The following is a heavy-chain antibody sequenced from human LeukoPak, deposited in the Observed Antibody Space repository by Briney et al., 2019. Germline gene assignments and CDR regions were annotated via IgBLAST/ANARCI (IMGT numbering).Heavy chain of an antibody. V-gene: IGHV4-61*01. J-gene: IGHJ4*02. CDR2: IYYSGST. D-gene: IGHD6-19*01. CDR3: ARDGGQWLGIDY. CDR1: GGSVSSGSYY. Sequence: SETLSPTCTVSGGSVSSGSYYWSWLRQPPGKGLEWIGYIYYSGSTNYNPSLKSRVTISVDTSKNQFSLKLSSVTAADTAVYYCARDGGQWLGIDYWGQGTLVTVSS.